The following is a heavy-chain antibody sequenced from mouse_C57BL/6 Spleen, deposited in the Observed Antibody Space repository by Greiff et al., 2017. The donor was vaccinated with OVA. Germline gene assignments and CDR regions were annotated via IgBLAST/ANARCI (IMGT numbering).Heavy chain of an antibody. Sequence: EVKLVESGGGLVKPGGSLKLSCAASGFTFSDYGMHWVRQAPEKGLEWVAYISSGSSTIYYADTVKGRFTISRDNAKNTLFLQMTSLRSEDTAMYYCARTVVTPSWFAYWGQGTLVTVSA. D-gene: IGHD2-3*01. CDR1: GFTFSDYG. CDR2: ISSGSSTI. CDR3: ARTVVTPSWFAY. V-gene: IGHV5-17*01. J-gene: IGHJ3*01.